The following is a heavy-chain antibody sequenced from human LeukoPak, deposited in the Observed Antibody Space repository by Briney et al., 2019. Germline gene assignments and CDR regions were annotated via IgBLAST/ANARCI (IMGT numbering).Heavy chain of an antibody. CDR3: ARGHPRGGDCLDY. J-gene: IGHJ4*02. Sequence: ASVKVSCKASGYTFTGYYMHWVRQAPGQGLEWMGRINPNSGGTNYAQKFQGRVTMTRDTSISTAYMELSRLRSDDTAVYYCARGHPRGGDCLDYWGQGTLVTVSS. D-gene: IGHD2-21*01. CDR1: GYTFTGYY. CDR2: INPNSGGT. V-gene: IGHV1-2*06.